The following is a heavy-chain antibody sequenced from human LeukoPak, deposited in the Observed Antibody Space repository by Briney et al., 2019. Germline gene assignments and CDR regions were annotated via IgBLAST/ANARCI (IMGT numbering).Heavy chain of an antibody. Sequence: SVKVSCKASGGTFSSYAISWVRQAPGQGLEWMGRIIPIFGTANYAQKFQGRVTITTDESTSTAYMELSSLRSEDTAVYYCARGTHGGTYDAFDIWGQGTMVTVSS. J-gene: IGHJ3*02. CDR3: ARGTHGGTYDAFDI. V-gene: IGHV1-69*05. D-gene: IGHD4-23*01. CDR2: IIPIFGTA. CDR1: GGTFSSYA.